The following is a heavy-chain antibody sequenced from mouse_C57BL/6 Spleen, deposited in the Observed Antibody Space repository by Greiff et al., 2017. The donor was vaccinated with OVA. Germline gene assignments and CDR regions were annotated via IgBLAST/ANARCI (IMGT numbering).Heavy chain of an antibody. CDR1: GYTFTDYY. D-gene: IGHD1-1*01. CDR2: IYPGSGNT. V-gene: IGHV1-76*01. CDR3: ARTGYGSSRHAMDY. Sequence: QVQLQQSGAELVRPGASVKLSCKASGYTFTDYYINWVKQRPGQGLEWIARIYPGSGNTYYNEKFKGKATLTAEKSSSTAYMQRSSLTSEDSAVYFCARTGYGSSRHAMDYWGQGTSVTVSS. J-gene: IGHJ4*01.